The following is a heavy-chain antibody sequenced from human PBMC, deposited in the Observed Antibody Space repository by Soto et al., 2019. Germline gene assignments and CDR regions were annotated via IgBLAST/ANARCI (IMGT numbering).Heavy chain of an antibody. D-gene: IGHD6-19*01. Sequence: QVQLVQSGAEVKKPGASVKVSCKASGYTFTSYYMHWVRQAPGQGLEWMGVINPSGGSTSYAQKFQRRVTMTRDTSTSTVYMEMSSLRSEDTAVYYCARVGSGWEDDAFDIWGQGTMVTVSS. CDR1: GYTFTSYY. J-gene: IGHJ3*02. V-gene: IGHV1-46*03. CDR3: ARVGSGWEDDAFDI. CDR2: INPSGGST.